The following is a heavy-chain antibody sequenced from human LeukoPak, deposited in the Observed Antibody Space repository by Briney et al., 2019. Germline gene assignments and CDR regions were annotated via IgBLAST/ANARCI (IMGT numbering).Heavy chain of an antibody. CDR3: ARVVKYRSGPLTDLLPYYFDY. Sequence: ASVKVSCKASGYTLTSYAMHWVRQAPGQRLEWMGWINAGNGNTKYSQEFQGRVTITRDTSASTAYMELSSLRSEDVAVYYCARVVKYRSGPLTDLLPYYFDYWGQGTLVTVSS. CDR2: INAGNGNT. D-gene: IGHD6-19*01. CDR1: GYTLTSYA. V-gene: IGHV1-3*03. J-gene: IGHJ4*02.